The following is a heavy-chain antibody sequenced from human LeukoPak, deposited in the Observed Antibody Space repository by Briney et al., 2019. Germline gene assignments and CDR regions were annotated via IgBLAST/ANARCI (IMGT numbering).Heavy chain of an antibody. D-gene: IGHD3-10*01. CDR3: ARGLSKLLWFGESQAHNFDY. CDR2: IHHSGST. V-gene: IGHV4-34*01. J-gene: IGHJ4*02. Sequence: SETLSLTCAVYGGSFSGYYWSWIRQPPGKGLEWIGEIHHSGSTNYNPSLKSRVTISVDTSKNQFSLKLSSVTAADTAVYYCARGLSKLLWFGESQAHNFDYWGQGTLVTVSS. CDR1: GGSFSGYY.